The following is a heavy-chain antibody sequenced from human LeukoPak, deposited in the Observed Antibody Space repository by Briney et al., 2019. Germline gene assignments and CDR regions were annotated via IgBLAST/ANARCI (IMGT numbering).Heavy chain of an antibody. CDR1: GFTFSNAW. D-gene: IGHD7-27*01. J-gene: IGHJ4*02. V-gene: IGHV3-15*01. Sequence: PGGSLSLPCAASGFTFSNAWLSWVRQAPGKGLAWVGRIRSKTDGGTTDYAAPVKGRFTISRDDSKNTLYLQMNSLKIEDIGVYYCTTGTWGFGDFWGQGTLVTVSS. CDR3: TTGTWGFGDF. CDR2: IRSKTDGGTT.